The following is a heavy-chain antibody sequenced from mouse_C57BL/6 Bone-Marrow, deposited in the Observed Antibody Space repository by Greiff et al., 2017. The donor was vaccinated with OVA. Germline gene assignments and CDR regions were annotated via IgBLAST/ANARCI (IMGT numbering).Heavy chain of an antibody. CDR1: GFTFSDYG. CDR2: ISSGSSTI. J-gene: IGHJ1*03. CDR3: AHFSYDYAGYFDV. D-gene: IGHD2-4*01. Sequence: EVQRVESGGGLVKPGGSLKLSCAASGFTFSDYGMHWVRQAPEKGLEWVAYISSGSSTIYYADTVKGRFTISRDNAKNTLFLQMTSLRSEDTAMXYCAHFSYDYAGYFDVPGTETTVTASS. V-gene: IGHV5-17*01.